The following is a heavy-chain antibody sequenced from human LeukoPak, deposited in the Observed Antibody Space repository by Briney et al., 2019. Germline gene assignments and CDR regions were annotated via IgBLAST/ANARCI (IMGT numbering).Heavy chain of an antibody. D-gene: IGHD2-15*01. CDR1: GYSISSGYY. CDR3: ASVRYCSGGSCAGYYYYYYMDV. J-gene: IGHJ6*03. CDR2: IYHSGST. V-gene: IGHV4-38-2*02. Sequence: SETLSLTCTVSGYSISSGYYWGWIRQPPGKGREGMGSIYHSGSTYYNPSLKSRVTISVDTSKNQFSLKLSSVTAADTAVYYCASVRYCSGGSCAGYYYYYYMDVWGKGTTVTISS.